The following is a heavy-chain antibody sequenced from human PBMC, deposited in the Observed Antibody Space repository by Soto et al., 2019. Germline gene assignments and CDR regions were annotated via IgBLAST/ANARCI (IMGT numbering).Heavy chain of an antibody. Sequence: PSETLSLTCTVSGGSISSSSYYWGWIRQPPGKGLEWIGSIYYSGSTYYNPSLKSRVTISVDTSKNQFSLKLSSVTAADTAVYYCARLRRMIVVSDPVEAWGQGTLVTVSS. CDR2: IYYSGST. D-gene: IGHD3-22*01. J-gene: IGHJ5*02. CDR1: GGSISSSSYY. CDR3: ARLRRMIVVSDPVEA. V-gene: IGHV4-39*01.